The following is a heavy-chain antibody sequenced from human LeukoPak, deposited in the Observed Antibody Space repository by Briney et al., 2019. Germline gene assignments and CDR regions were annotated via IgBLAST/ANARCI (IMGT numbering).Heavy chain of an antibody. CDR2: MNPKTGNT. CDR1: GYTFTNFD. CDR3: VRIYCSNAFDI. Sequence: GASVKVSCKASGYTFTNFDINWVRQATGQGLEWMGWMNPKTGNTVSAQKFQGRVTITGNTSISTAYMELSSLRSEDTAVYYCVRIYCSNAFDIWGQGTMVTVSS. J-gene: IGHJ3*02. V-gene: IGHV1-8*01. D-gene: IGHD2-2*01.